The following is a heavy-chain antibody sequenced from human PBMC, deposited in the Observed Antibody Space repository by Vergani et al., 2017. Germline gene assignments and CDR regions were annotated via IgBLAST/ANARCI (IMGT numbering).Heavy chain of an antibody. CDR3: ARGQSGSYYRYFEH. V-gene: IGHV1-18*01. Sequence: QVQLVQSGPEVKKPGASVTVSCKASGYDFTNYGLGWVRQAPGQCLEWMGWISAYNGNTKYAQKFQGRVSVTTDTSTTTVYMELRRLTSDDTAVYYCARGQSGSYYRYFEHWGQGTLVIVSS. CDR1: GYDFTNYG. CDR2: ISAYNGNT. J-gene: IGHJ1*01. D-gene: IGHD3-10*01.